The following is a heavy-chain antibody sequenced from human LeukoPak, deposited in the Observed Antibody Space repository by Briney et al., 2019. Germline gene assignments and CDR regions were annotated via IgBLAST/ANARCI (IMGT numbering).Heavy chain of an antibody. Sequence: PSETLSLTCAVSGGSISSSNWWSWVRQPPGKGLEWIGEIYHSGSTYYNPSLKSRVTISVDTSMNQFSLKPSSVTAADTAVYYCASLHDSRGGDYWGQGTLVTVSS. V-gene: IGHV4-4*02. CDR2: IYHSGST. D-gene: IGHD3-22*01. CDR3: ASLHDSRGGDY. CDR1: GGSISSSNW. J-gene: IGHJ4*02.